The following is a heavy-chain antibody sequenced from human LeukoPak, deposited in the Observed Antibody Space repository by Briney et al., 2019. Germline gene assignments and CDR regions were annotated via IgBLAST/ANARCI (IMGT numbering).Heavy chain of an antibody. Sequence: GGSLRLSCAASGFTFSNYGLSWVRQAPGKGLEWVSSISSSSSYIYYADSVKGRFTISRDNAKNSLYLQMNSLRAEDTAVYYCARVERNSWYGGNYWGQGTLVTVSS. CDR2: ISSSSSYI. V-gene: IGHV3-21*01. CDR1: GFTFSNYG. D-gene: IGHD6-13*01. J-gene: IGHJ4*02. CDR3: ARVERNSWYGGNY.